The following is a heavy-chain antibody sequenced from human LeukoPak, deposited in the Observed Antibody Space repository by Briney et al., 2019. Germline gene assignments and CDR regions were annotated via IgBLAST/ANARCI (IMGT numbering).Heavy chain of an antibody. J-gene: IGHJ3*02. V-gene: IGHV3-30*02. CDR3: AKLDVRDGYGDAFDI. CDR1: GFTFSSYG. Sequence: GGSLRLSCAASGFTFSSYGMHWVRQAPAKGLEWVAFIRYDGSNEYYADSVKGRFTISRDNSKNTLYLQMNSLTAEDTAVYYCAKLDVRDGYGDAFDIWGQGTMVTVSS. CDR2: IRYDGSNE. D-gene: IGHD5-24*01.